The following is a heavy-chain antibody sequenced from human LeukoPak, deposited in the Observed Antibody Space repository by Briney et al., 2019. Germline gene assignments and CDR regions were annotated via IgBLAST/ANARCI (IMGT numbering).Heavy chain of an antibody. Sequence: GASVKVSCKASGYTFTSYGISWVRQAPGQGLEWMGWISAYNGNTNYAQKLQGRVTMTTDTSTSTVYMELSSLRSEDTAVYYCARDPVSSTTFFDYWGQGTLVTVSS. CDR1: GYTFTSYG. V-gene: IGHV1-18*01. CDR2: ISAYNGNT. D-gene: IGHD6-6*01. J-gene: IGHJ4*02. CDR3: ARDPVSSTTFFDY.